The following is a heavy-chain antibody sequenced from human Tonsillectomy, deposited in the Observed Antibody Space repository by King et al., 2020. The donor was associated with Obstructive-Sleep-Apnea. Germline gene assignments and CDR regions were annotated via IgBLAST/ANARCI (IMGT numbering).Heavy chain of an antibody. Sequence: VQLVESGGGLVQPGGSLRLSCAASGCTFCRYVMSWVLQDPGKGRECLSDISASRYVPNYADSGKGRFTIARENSKNTLYLQMNSLRAEDTAVYYCAKGPNYDFWSGYGHYGMDVWGQGTTVTVSS. V-gene: IGHV3-23*04. J-gene: IGHJ6*02. CDR2: ISASRYVP. D-gene: IGHD3-3*01. CDR3: AKGPNYDFWSGYGHYGMDV. CDR1: GCTFCRYV.